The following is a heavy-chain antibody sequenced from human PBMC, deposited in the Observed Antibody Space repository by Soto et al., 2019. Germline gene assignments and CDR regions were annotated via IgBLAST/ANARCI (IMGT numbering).Heavy chain of an antibody. V-gene: IGHV3-72*01. Sequence: GGSLRLSCAASGFTSSDHYMDWVRQAPGKGLEWVGRTRNKANSYTTEYAASVKGRFTISRDDSKNSLYLQMTSLKTEDTAVYYCARAPRDSYLFDCWGEGTLVTVSS. D-gene: IGHD2-21*02. CDR2: TRNKANSYTT. CDR3: ARAPRDSYLFDC. CDR1: GFTSSDHY. J-gene: IGHJ5*01.